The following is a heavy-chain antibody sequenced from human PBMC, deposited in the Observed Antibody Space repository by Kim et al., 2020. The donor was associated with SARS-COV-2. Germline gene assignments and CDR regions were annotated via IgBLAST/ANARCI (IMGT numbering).Heavy chain of an antibody. CDR2: INPSGGSP. Sequence: ASVKVSCKASGYTFTNHYIHWVRQAPGQGLEWMDIINPSGGSPSYAHKFKGRVTFTRDTSTSSVYMELSSLTSEDTAVYYCSKDRGNYDSSGYYYNDAF. V-gene: IGHV1-46*01. J-gene: IGHJ3*01. D-gene: IGHD3-22*01. CDR1: GYTFTNHY. CDR3: SKDRGNYDSSGYYYNDAF.